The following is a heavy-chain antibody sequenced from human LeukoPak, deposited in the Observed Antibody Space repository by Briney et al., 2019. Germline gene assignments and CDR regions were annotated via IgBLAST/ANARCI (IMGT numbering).Heavy chain of an antibody. V-gene: IGHV3-21*01. J-gene: IGHJ4*02. Sequence: KAGGSLRLSCAASGFTFSSYSMNWVRQAPGKGLEWVSSISSSSSYIYYADSVKGRFTISRDNAKNSLYLQMNSLRAEDTAVYYCARDTGPIAMVDYWGQGTLVTVSS. CDR1: GFTFSSYS. CDR2: ISSSSSYI. D-gene: IGHD3-10*01. CDR3: ARDTGPIAMVDY.